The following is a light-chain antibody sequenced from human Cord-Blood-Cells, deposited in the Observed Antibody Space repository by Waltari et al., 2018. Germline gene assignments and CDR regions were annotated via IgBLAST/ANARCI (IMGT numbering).Light chain of an antibody. Sequence: DIQMTQSPSTLSASVGDRVTITCRASQSISSWLAWYQQKPGKAPKLLIYDASSLESGVPSRFSGSGSGTEFTLTLSSLQPDDFATYYCQQYKSYSYTCGQGTKLEI. V-gene: IGKV1-5*01. CDR2: DAS. CDR1: QSISSW. CDR3: QQYKSYSYT. J-gene: IGKJ2*01.